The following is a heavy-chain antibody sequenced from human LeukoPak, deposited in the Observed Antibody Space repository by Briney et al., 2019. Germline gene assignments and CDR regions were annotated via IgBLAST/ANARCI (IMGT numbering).Heavy chain of an antibody. Sequence: QAGGSLRLSCAASGFTFSSYGMHWVRQAPGKGLEWVAVISYDGSNKYYADSVKGRFTISRDNAKNSLYLQMNSLRAEDTAVYYCARSVPPGPGYFDYWGQGTLVTVSS. V-gene: IGHV3-33*05. D-gene: IGHD1-14*01. J-gene: IGHJ4*02. CDR1: GFTFSSYG. CDR2: ISYDGSNK. CDR3: ARSVPPGPGYFDY.